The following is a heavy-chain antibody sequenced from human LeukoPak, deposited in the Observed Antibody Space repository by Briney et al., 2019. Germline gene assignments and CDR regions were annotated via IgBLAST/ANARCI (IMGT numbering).Heavy chain of an antibody. CDR1: GGTFSSYA. CDR3: ARLGGPTVHPGGY. Sequence: SVKVSCKASGGTFSSYAISWVRQAPGQGLEWMGGIIPIFGTANYAQKFQGRVTITADESTSTAYMELSSLRSEDTAVYYCARLGGPTVHPGGYWGQGTLVTVSS. D-gene: IGHD3-16*01. V-gene: IGHV1-69*13. J-gene: IGHJ4*02. CDR2: IIPIFGTA.